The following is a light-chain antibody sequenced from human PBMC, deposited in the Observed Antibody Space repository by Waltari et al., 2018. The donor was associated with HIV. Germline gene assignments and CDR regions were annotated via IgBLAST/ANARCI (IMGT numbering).Light chain of an antibody. CDR2: EVS. V-gene: IGLV2-8*01. CDR3: SSHVGNNNFV. Sequence: QSALTQPPSASGSPGQSVTISCTGTSSDLGGSEFVSWYQQLPGKAPKLMIYEVSKRPPGVPDRFSGSKSGDTASLTVSGLLPDDEADYYCSSHVGNNNFVFGTGTKVIVL. CDR1: SSDLGGSEF. J-gene: IGLJ1*01.